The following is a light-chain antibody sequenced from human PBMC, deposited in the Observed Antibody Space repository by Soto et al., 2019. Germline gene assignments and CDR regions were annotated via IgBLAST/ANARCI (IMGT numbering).Light chain of an antibody. CDR3: QQYNNWPLT. J-gene: IGKJ4*01. V-gene: IGKV3-15*01. Sequence: ETVMTQFPATLSVSPGERTTLSCRASQSVSRNLAWYQQRPGQTPRLLFYGASTRATGIPARFSASGSGTEFTLTISSLQSEDVAVYYCQQYNNWPLTFGGGTKVAIE. CDR2: GAS. CDR1: QSVSRN.